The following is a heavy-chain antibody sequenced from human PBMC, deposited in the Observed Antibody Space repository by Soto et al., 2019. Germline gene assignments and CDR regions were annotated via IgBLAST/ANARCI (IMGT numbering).Heavy chain of an antibody. V-gene: IGHV4-30-2*01. CDR2: IYHSGST. CDR3: ARVPDR. CDR1: GGSISSGGYS. Sequence: SETLSLTCAVSGGSISSGGYSWSRIRQPPGKGLEWIGYIYHSGSTHYNPSLKSRVTISVDRSKNQFSLKLSSVTAADTAVYYCARVPDRWGQGTLVTVSS. J-gene: IGHJ5*02. D-gene: IGHD2-2*01.